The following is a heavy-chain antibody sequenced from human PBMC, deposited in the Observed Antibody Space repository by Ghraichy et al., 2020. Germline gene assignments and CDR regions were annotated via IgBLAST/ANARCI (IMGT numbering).Heavy chain of an antibody. J-gene: IGHJ3*02. CDR1: GGSLRTDY. CDR3: ARGSSLFQIPGEGFDI. D-gene: IGHD3-16*01. V-gene: IGHV4-59*01. Sequence: SETLSLTCAVSGGSLRTDYWSWIRRPPGKGLEWIGYILASGNTHYNPSLRSRVTMSVDTSKREYSLKLSSVTAVDTAVYYCARGSSLFQIPGEGFDIWGQGTMVTVSS. CDR2: ILASGNT.